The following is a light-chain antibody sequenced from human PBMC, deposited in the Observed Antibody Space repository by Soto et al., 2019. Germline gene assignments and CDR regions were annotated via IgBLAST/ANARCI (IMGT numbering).Light chain of an antibody. J-gene: IGKJ4*01. V-gene: IGKV3-20*01. CDR3: VPASRSPT. CDR2: GAS. Sequence: VFTQSPATLSLSPEERATLTCRASQIVGGDTLAWFKQKPGQAPRLLIYGASSRATGIPDRFSGSGSGTDFTLSIASLETEDFAVYYWVPASRSPTFGGGTRLDI. CDR1: QIVGGDT.